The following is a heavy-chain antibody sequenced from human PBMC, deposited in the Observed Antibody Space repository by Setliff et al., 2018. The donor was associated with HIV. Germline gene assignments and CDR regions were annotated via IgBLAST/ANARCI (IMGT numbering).Heavy chain of an antibody. Sequence: GASVKVSCKASGYTFTSYAMNWVRQAPGQGLEWMGWINTNTGNPTYAQGLTGRFVFSLDTSVSTAYLQISSLKAEDTAVYYCARGSSITIFGVVKGNYMDVWGKGTTVTVSS. CDR1: GYTFTSYA. CDR2: INTNTGNP. CDR3: ARGSSITIFGVVKGNYMDV. D-gene: IGHD3-3*01. J-gene: IGHJ6*03. V-gene: IGHV7-4-1*02.